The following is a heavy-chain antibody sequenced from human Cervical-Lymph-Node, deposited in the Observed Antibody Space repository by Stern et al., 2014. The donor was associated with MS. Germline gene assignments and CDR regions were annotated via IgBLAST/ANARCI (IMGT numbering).Heavy chain of an antibody. CDR1: GGPLSTYT. Sequence: VQLVESGAELEKPGSSVKVSCKASGGPLSTYTITWVRQAPGQGFGWIGRYIPALNVANCRPKFHGRLTITADKSTSPAYMEMSSLRFDDPAVYYCAGSAPLDWGQGTLVTVSS. CDR3: AGSAPLD. J-gene: IGHJ4*02. CDR2: YIPALNVA. V-gene: IGHV1-69*09.